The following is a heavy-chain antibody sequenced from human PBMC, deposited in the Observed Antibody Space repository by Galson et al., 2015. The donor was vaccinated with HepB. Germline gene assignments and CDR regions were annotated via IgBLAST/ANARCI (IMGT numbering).Heavy chain of an antibody. D-gene: IGHD6-13*01. Sequence: SVKVSCKASGYTFTSYGISWVRQAPGQGLEWMGWISAYNGNTNYAQKLQGRVTMTTDTSTSTAYMELRSLRSDDTAVYYCAREVAAAGREYFDYWGQGTLVTVSS. J-gene: IGHJ4*02. CDR3: AREVAAAGREYFDY. CDR2: ISAYNGNT. CDR1: GYTFTSYG. V-gene: IGHV1-18*04.